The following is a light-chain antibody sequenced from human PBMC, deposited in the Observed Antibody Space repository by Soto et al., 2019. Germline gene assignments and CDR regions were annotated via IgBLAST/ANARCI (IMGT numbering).Light chain of an antibody. V-gene: IGKV1-39*01. CDR2: AAS. Sequence: DIQMTQSPSSLSASVVDRVTITFRASQSISSYLNWYQQKPGKAPKLLIYAASSLQSGVPSRFSGSGSGTDFTLTISSLQPEDFATYYCQQLHDYPITFGQGTRLEIK. CDR3: QQLHDYPIT. J-gene: IGKJ5*01. CDR1: QSISSY.